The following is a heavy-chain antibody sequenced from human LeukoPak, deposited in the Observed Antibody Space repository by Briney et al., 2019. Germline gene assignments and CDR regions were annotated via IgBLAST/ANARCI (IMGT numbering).Heavy chain of an antibody. J-gene: IGHJ6*03. CDR2: INHSGST. Sequence: SETLSLTCAVYGGSFSGYYWSWIRQPPGKGLEWIREINHSGSTNYNPSLKSQVTISVDTSKNQFSLKLSSVTAADTAVYYCARANTYYDFWSGYYRRDYYYYYMDVWGKGTTVTVSS. CDR1: GGSFSGYY. D-gene: IGHD3-3*01. V-gene: IGHV4-34*01. CDR3: ARANTYYDFWSGYYRRDYYYYYMDV.